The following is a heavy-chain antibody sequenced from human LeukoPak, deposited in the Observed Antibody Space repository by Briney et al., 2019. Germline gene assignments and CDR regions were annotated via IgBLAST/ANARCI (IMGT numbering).Heavy chain of an antibody. Sequence: GGSLRLSCAASGFTFSSYAMSWVRQAPGKGLEWVSAISGSGGSTYYADSVKGRFTISRDNSKNTLYLQMNSLRAEDTAVYYCARDRAAAGTNWFDPWGQGTLVTVSS. D-gene: IGHD6-13*01. CDR2: ISGSGGST. J-gene: IGHJ5*02. CDR3: ARDRAAAGTNWFDP. CDR1: GFTFSSYA. V-gene: IGHV3-23*01.